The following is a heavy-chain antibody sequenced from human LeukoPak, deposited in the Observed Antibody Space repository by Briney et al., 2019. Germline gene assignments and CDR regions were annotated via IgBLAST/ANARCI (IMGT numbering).Heavy chain of an antibody. D-gene: IGHD5-18*01. V-gene: IGHV4-59*01. Sequence: GSLRLSCAASGFTFSSYAMSWIRQPPGKGLEWIGYIYYSGSTNYNPSLKSRVTISVDTSKNQFSLKLSSVTAADTAVYYCARDPISYGLSYGMDVWGQGTTVTVSS. CDR2: IYYSGST. J-gene: IGHJ6*02. CDR3: ARDPISYGLSYGMDV. CDR1: GFTFSSYA.